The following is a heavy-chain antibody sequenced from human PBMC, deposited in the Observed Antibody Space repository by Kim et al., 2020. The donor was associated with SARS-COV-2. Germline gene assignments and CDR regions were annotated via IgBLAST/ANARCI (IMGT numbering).Heavy chain of an antibody. V-gene: IGHV3-23*01. D-gene: IGHD6-6*01. Sequence: DSLKGRFTMSRDNSKNTLYRQMNSLRAEDTAIYYCAKVGSSNSRDYGMDFWGQGTTVTVSS. J-gene: IGHJ6*02. CDR3: AKVGSSNSRDYGMDF.